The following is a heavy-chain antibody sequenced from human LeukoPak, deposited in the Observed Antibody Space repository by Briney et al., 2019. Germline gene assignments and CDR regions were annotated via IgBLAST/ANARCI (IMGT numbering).Heavy chain of an antibody. CDR3: ARVPETRYRLTYYYYYMDV. D-gene: IGHD5-18*01. CDR2: IDEDGSER. J-gene: IGHJ6*03. Sequence: PGGSLRPSCAASDFTFSAYGMSWVRQAPGKGLEWVANIDEDGSERHYVGSVKGRFTISRDNAKNSLYLQMNSLRVEDTAVYYCARVPETRYRLTYYYYYMDVWGKGTTVTVSS. V-gene: IGHV3-7*01. CDR1: DFTFSAYG.